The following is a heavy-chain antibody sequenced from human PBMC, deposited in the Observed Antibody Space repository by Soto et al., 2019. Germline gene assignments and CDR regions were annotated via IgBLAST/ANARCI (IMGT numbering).Heavy chain of an antibody. V-gene: IGHV6-1*01. Sequence: QVQLQQSGPGLVKPSQTLSLTCAISGDSVSSNSAAWNWIRQSPSRGLEWLGRTYYRSKWYNDYAVSVKSRITINPATSKNQFSLQLNSVTPEDTAMYYCARGQYSSSSPVGYNWFDPWGQGTLVTVSS. D-gene: IGHD6-6*01. CDR2: TYYRSKWYN. J-gene: IGHJ5*02. CDR3: ARGQYSSSSPVGYNWFDP. CDR1: GDSVSSNSAA.